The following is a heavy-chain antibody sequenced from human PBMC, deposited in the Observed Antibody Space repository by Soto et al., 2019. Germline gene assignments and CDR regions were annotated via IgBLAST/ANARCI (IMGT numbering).Heavy chain of an antibody. V-gene: IGHV3-74*02. CDR3: ARGDCVGGSYYSLAGSFYYYMDA. CDR1: GFTFRNYW. CDR2: INSDGSVS. Sequence: EVQLVESGGGLVQPGGSLRLSCAASGFTFRNYWMYWVRQAPGQGLEWVSRINSDGSVSSYADSVKGRLTISRDNVKNTLYLLMDSLRAEDTAVYYCARGDCVGGSYYSLAGSFYYYMDAWGKGTTDTVFS. J-gene: IGHJ6*03. D-gene: IGHD2-15*01.